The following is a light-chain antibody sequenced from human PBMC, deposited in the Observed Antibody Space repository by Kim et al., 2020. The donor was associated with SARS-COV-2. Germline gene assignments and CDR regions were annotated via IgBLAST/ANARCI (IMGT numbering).Light chain of an antibody. V-gene: IGKV1-5*03. CDR3: QQYNSLWT. Sequence: SISSWLAWYQQKPGKAPKLLIYKASTLESGVPSRFSGSGSGTEFTLTIRSLQPDDFATYYCQQYNSLWTFGQGTKVDIK. J-gene: IGKJ1*01. CDR1: SISSW. CDR2: KAS.